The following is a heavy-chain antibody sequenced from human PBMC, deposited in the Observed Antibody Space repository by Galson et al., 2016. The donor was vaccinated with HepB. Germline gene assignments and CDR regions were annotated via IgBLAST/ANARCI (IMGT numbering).Heavy chain of an antibody. V-gene: IGHV1-3*01. CDR3: ARGSSWYPHFDY. J-gene: IGHJ4*01. D-gene: IGHD6-13*01. Sequence: SVKVSCKASGYTFTSYAMHWVRQAPGQRLEWMGWINAGNGYTKYSQRSQGRVTITRDTSASTAYMELSSLRSEDTAVYYCARGSSWYPHFDYWGHGTLVTVSS. CDR2: INAGNGYT. CDR1: GYTFTSYA.